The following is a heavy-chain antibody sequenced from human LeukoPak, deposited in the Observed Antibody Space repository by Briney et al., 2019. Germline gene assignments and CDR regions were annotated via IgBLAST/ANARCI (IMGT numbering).Heavy chain of an antibody. CDR2: INPNSGGT. Sequence: EASVTVSCKASGYTFTGYYMHWVRQAPGQGLEWMGWINPNSGGTNYAQKFQGWVTMTRDTSISTAYMELSRLRSDDTAVYYCARTDYSSSWYPNFDYWGQGTLVTVSS. CDR1: GYTFTGYY. D-gene: IGHD6-13*01. J-gene: IGHJ4*02. CDR3: ARTDYSSSWYPNFDY. V-gene: IGHV1-2*04.